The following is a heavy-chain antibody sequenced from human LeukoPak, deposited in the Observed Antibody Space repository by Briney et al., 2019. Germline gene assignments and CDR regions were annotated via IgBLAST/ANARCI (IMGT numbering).Heavy chain of an antibody. CDR3: AREISSDTVTTDY. CDR2: ISDSGST. CDR1: GDSISSYY. D-gene: IGHD4-17*01. Sequence: SSETLSLTCTVSGDSISSYYWSWIRQPPGKGLEWIVAYISDSGSTNYNPSLKSRVTISVDTSKNQFSLKLSSVTAADTAVYYCAREISSDTVTTDYWGQGTLVTVSS. V-gene: IGHV4-59*12. J-gene: IGHJ4*02.